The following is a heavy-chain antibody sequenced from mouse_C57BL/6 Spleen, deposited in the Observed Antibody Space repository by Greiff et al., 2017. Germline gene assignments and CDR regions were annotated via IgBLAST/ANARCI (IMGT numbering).Heavy chain of an antibody. Sequence: QVQLQQSGPELVKPGASVKISCKASGYAFSSSWMNWVKQRPGKGLEWIGRIYPGDGDTNYNGKFKGKATLTADKSSSTAYMQLSSLTSEDSAVYFCARQRVYSGFTFDYWGQGTTLTVSS. CDR1: GYAFSSSW. CDR3: ARQRVYSGFTFDY. CDR2: IYPGDGDT. D-gene: IGHD1-3*01. J-gene: IGHJ2*01. V-gene: IGHV1-82*01.